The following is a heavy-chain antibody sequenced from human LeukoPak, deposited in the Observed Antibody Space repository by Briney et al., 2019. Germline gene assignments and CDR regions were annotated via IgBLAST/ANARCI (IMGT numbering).Heavy chain of an antibody. J-gene: IGHJ4*02. CDR1: GYSISSISRTYY. CDR2: FYHSGST. Sequence: SETLSLTCTVSGYSISSISRTYYWGWVRQSPGKGLEWIGSFYHSGSTYYNPSLQSRVTISVDTSKNQFSLKLSSVTAADTAVYYCAKLRVQNYGGNWGFDYWGQGTLVTVSS. V-gene: IGHV4-38-2*02. CDR3: AKLRVQNYGGNWGFDY. D-gene: IGHD4-23*01.